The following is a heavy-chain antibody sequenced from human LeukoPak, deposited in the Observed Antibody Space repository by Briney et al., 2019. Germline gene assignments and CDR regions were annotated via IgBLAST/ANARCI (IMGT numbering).Heavy chain of an antibody. CDR3: ARLSGGSCY. D-gene: IGHD2-15*01. CDR2: IYYSGST. V-gene: IGHV4-39*07. J-gene: IGHJ4*02. CDR1: GGSISSSSYY. Sequence: SETLSLTCTVSGGSISSSSYYWGWIRQPPGKGLEWIGSIYYSGSTYYNPSLKSRVTISVDTSKNQFSLKLSSVTAADTAVYYCARLSGGSCYWGQGTPVIVSS.